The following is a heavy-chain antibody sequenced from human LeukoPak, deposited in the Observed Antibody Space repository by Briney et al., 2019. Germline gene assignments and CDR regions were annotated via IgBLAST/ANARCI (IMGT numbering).Heavy chain of an antibody. CDR2: MNPNSGNT. CDR3: ARALGYCSGGSCYSSDY. J-gene: IGHJ4*02. V-gene: IGHV1-8*01. D-gene: IGHD2-15*01. Sequence: GASVKVSCKASGYTFTSYDINWVRQATGQGLEWMGWMNPNSGNTGYAQKFQGRVTMTRNTSISTAYMELSSLRSEDTAVYYCARALGYCSGGSCYSSDYWGQGTLVTVSS. CDR1: GYTFTSYD.